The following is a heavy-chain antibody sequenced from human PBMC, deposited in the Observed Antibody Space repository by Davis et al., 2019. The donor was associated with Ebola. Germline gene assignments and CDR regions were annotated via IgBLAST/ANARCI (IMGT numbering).Heavy chain of an antibody. CDR1: GFTVSSNH. V-gene: IGHV3-53*05. CDR2: IYDQST. D-gene: IGHD6-19*01. CDR3: ATTQWLREFDN. Sequence: GGSLRLSCAASGFTVSSNHMSWVRQAPGKGLEWVSVIYDQSTAYAASVRGRFIISRDKSNNTLYLEMNSLRVDDTAVYYCATTQWLREFDNWGQGTLVTVSS. J-gene: IGHJ4*02.